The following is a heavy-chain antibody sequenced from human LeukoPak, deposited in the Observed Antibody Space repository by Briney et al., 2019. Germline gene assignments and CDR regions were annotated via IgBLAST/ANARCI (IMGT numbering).Heavy chain of an antibody. J-gene: IGHJ4*02. CDR1: GFTFSSYA. CDR2: ISGSGGST. D-gene: IGHD2-15*01. V-gene: IGHV3-23*01. Sequence: PGGSLRLSCAASGFTFSSYAMSWVRQAPGKGLEWVSAISGSGGSTYYADSEKGRFTISRDNSKNTLYLQMNSLRAEDTAVYYCRAVVVAAAVVYYFDYWGQGTLVTVSS. CDR3: RAVVVAAAVVYYFDY.